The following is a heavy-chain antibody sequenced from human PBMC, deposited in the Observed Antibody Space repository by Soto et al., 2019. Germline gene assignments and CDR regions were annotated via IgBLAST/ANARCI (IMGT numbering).Heavy chain of an antibody. CDR3: ARELRTSGWFDP. V-gene: IGHV4-59*01. CDR1: GGSISSYY. J-gene: IGHJ5*02. CDR2: IYYSGST. D-gene: IGHD2-8*01. Sequence: PSETLSLTCTVSGGSISSYYWSWIRQPPGKGLEWIGYIYYSGSTNYNPSLKCRVTISVDTSKNQFSLMLSSVTAADTAVYYCARELRTSGWFDPWGQGTLVTVSS.